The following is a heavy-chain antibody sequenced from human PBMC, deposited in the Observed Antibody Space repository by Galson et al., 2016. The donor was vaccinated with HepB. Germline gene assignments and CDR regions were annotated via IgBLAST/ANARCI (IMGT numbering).Heavy chain of an antibody. J-gene: IGHJ6*03. CDR3: ARGLCSGGTCYSYYYYYLDV. D-gene: IGHD2-15*01. CDR1: GGSISSYS. V-gene: IGHV4-59*12. CDR2: FYSSGST. Sequence: SETLSLTCTVSGGSISSYSWSWIRQPPGKGLEWIGYFYSSGSTNYNPSLKSRVAMSVDTSKNQFSLKLSSVTAADTAVYYCARGLCSGGTCYSYYYYYLDVWGKGTTVTVSS.